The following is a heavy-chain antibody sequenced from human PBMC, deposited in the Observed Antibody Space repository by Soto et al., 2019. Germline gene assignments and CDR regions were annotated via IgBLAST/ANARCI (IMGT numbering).Heavy chain of an antibody. CDR1: RGSISSYY. CDR2: IYYSGST. V-gene: IGHV4-59*01. D-gene: IGHD5-18*01. CDR3: ARVPPGDSYGYYYYYGMDV. J-gene: IGHJ6*02. Sequence: PSETLSLTCPVSRGSISSYYWSWIRQPPGKGLEWIGYIYYSGSTNYNPSLKSRDTISVDTSKNQFSLKLSSVTAADTAVYYCARVPPGDSYGYYYYYGMDVWGQGTTVT.